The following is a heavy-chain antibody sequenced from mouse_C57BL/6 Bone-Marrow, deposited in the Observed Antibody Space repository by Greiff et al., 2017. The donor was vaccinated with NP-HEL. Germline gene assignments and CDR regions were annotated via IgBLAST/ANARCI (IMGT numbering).Heavy chain of an antibody. V-gene: IGHV1-64*01. CDR1: GSTFTTYC. D-gene: IGHD1-1*01. J-gene: IGHJ3*01. Sequence: QVQLQQPGAELVNPGASVKLSCKASGSTFTTYCLPTSPSRPLHFLDFLLIIHPPRSSTNYNEKFKSKATLTVDKSSSTAYMQLSSLTSEDSAVYYCARSLITTVVPRAYWGQGTLVTVSA. CDR2: IHPPRSST. CDR3: ARSLITTVVPRAY.